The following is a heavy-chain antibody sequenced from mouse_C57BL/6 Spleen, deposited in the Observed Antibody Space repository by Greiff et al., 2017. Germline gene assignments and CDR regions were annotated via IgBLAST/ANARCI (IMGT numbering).Heavy chain of an antibody. CDR3: VRQGITTVVATEDWYFDV. CDR1: GFSFNTYA. J-gene: IGHJ1*03. V-gene: IGHV10-1*01. CDR2: IRSKSNNYAT. Sequence: EVQGVESGGGLVQPKGSLKLSCAASGFSFNTYAMNWVRQAPGKGLEWVARIRSKSNNYATYYADSVKDRFTISRDDSESMLYLQMNNLKTEDKAMYYCVRQGITTVVATEDWYFDVWGTGTTVTVSS. D-gene: IGHD1-1*01.